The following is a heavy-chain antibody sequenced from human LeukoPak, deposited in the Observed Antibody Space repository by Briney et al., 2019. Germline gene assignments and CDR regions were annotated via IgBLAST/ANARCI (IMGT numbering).Heavy chain of an antibody. V-gene: IGHV3-33*08. D-gene: IGHD4-17*01. CDR1: GFTVGSNY. CDR3: ARARGAHGDDGPTLSS. J-gene: IGHJ5*02. Sequence: GGSLRLSCAASGFTVGSNYMSWVRQPPGKGLEWVAVIWFDGRNNDYADSVKGRFTISRDTSKNTVNLQMNSLRAEDTAVYYCARARGAHGDDGPTLSSWGQGTLVTVSS. CDR2: IWFDGRNN.